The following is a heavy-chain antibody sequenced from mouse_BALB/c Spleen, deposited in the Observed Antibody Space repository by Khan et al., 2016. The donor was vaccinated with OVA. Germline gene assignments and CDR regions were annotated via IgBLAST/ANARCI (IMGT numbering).Heavy chain of an antibody. Sequence: QVQLQQSGAELARPGASVKMSCRASGYTFTSNTMHWVKQRPGQGLEWIGYINPRSGYSNYNQNFKDKATLTADKSSSTAYMQLSSLTSEDSAVYYCARRTTVYAMDNWGQGTSVTVSS. CDR2: INPRSGYS. CDR1: GYTFTSNT. CDR3: ARRTTVYAMDN. V-gene: IGHV1-4*01. J-gene: IGHJ4*01. D-gene: IGHD1-1*01.